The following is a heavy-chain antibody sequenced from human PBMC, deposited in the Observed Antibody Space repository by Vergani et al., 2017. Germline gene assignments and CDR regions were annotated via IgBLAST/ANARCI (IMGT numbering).Heavy chain of an antibody. D-gene: IGHD3-10*01. CDR1: GFTFSSYG. V-gene: IGHV3-30*18. J-gene: IGHJ4*02. CDR2: ISYDGSNK. CDR3: AKDHGGAFDY. Sequence: QVQLVESGGGVVQPGRSLRLSCAASGFTFSSYGMHWVRQAPGKGLEWVAVISYDGSNKYYADSVKGRFTISRDNSKNTLYLQMNSLRVEDTAVYYCAKDHGGAFDYWGQGTLVTVSS.